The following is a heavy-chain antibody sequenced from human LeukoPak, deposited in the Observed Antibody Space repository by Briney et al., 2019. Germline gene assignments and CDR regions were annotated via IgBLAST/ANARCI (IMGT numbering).Heavy chain of an antibody. D-gene: IGHD6-13*01. J-gene: IGHJ3*02. V-gene: IGHV3-9*03. CDR1: GFTFSRDA. CDR2: ISWNSGSI. Sequence: GGSLRLSCGASGFTFSRDAMHWVRQAPGKGLEWVSGISWNSGSIGYADSVKGRLTISRDNAKNSLYLQMNSLRAEDMALYYCAKDGAAAGFDAFDIWGQGTMVTVSS. CDR3: AKDGAAAGFDAFDI.